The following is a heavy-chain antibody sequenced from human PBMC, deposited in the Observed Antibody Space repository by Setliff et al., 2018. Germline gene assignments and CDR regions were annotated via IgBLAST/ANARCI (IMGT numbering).Heavy chain of an antibody. J-gene: IGHJ4*02. CDR3: ARDLGHGGDSDY. Sequence: SETLSLTCTVSGYSISSGYIWGWIRQPPGKGLEWVGNIGHTGSINYNPTLKSRLTISRDTSKNQVSLKLNSVTATDTAVYYCARDLGHGGDSDYWGQGILVTVSS. CDR2: IGHTGSI. CDR1: GYSISSGYI. D-gene: IGHD2-21*02. V-gene: IGHV4-38-2*02.